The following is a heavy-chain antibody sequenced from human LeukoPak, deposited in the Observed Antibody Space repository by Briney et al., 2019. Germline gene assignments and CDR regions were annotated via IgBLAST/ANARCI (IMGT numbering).Heavy chain of an antibody. CDR2: ISFDGNIK. D-gene: IGHD4-17*01. V-gene: IGHV3-30-3*01. CDR1: GFIFSSHS. Sequence: GGSLRLSCLASGFIFSSHSMHWVRQAPGKGLEWVAVISFDGNIKYYADSVQGRFTISRDNSKNTLYLKMISLRPEDTAVYYCARDLRGPSEWGQGSLVTVSS. J-gene: IGHJ4*02. CDR3: ARDLRGPSE.